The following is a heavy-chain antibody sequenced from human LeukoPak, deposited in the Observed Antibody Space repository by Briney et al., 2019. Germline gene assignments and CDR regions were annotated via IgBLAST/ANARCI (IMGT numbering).Heavy chain of an antibody. V-gene: IGHV4-59*01. CDR1: GGSISSYY. CDR2: IYHGGST. CDR3: ASLTGGYSSSWYSAHY. D-gene: IGHD6-13*01. Sequence: PSETLSLTCTDSGGSISSYYWSWIRQPPGKGVQWIGYIYHGGSTSYNPSLKSRVTISLDTYNNQFSLRLSSVTAADTAVYYCASLTGGYSSSWYSAHYWGQGTLVTVSS. J-gene: IGHJ4*02.